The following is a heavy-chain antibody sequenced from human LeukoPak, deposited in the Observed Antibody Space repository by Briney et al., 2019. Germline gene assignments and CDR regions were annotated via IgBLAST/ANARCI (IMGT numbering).Heavy chain of an antibody. CDR2: IKQDGSEK. Sequence: GGSLRLSRAASGFTFSSYWMSWARQAPGKGLEWVANIKQDGSEKYYVDSVKGRFTISRDNAKNSLYLQMNSLRAGDTAVYYCAREVRYYYYYMDVWGKGTTVTVSS. V-gene: IGHV3-7*01. CDR1: GFTFSSYW. D-gene: IGHD3-10*01. CDR3: AREVRYYYYYMDV. J-gene: IGHJ6*03.